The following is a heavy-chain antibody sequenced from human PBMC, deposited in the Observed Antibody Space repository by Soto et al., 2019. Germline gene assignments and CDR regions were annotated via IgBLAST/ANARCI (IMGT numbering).Heavy chain of an antibody. CDR2: IYYSGST. CDR3: ARHLWVGSSWYLGAFDI. V-gene: IGHV4-59*08. Sequence: QVQLQESGPGLVKPSETLSLTCTVSGDSISNYYWSWIRQPPGKGLEWIGYIYYSGSTNYNPSLKSRVTISVDTSNNQFSLKLSSVTAADTAVYYCARHLWVGSSWYLGAFDIWGQGTMVTVS. CDR1: GDSISNYY. J-gene: IGHJ3*02. D-gene: IGHD6-13*01.